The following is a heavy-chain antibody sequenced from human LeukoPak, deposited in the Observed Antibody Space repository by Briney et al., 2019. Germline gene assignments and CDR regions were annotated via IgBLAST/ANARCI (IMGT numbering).Heavy chain of an antibody. CDR1: GFTFSDYY. Sequence: PGGSLRLSCAGSGFTFSDYYMTWIRQAPGKGLEWISYITGRGSTIYYADSMKGRFTISRDNAKNSVYLQMNSLRTEDTAVYYCARDPRITIFGVPIPGPFDYWGQGTLVTVSS. V-gene: IGHV3-11*01. CDR2: ITGRGSTI. J-gene: IGHJ4*02. CDR3: ARDPRITIFGVPIPGPFDY. D-gene: IGHD3-3*01.